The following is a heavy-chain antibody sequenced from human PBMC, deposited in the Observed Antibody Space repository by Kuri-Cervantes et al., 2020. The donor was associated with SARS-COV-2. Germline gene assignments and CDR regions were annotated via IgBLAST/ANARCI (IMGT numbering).Heavy chain of an antibody. Sequence: ASVKVSCKASGYTFTGYYMHWVRQAPGQGLEWMGWINPNSGGTNYAQKFQGWVTTTRDTSISTAYMELSRLRSDDTAVYYCARGTNINYYGMDVWGQGTTVTVSS. CDR1: GYTFTGYY. J-gene: IGHJ6*02. V-gene: IGHV1-2*04. CDR2: INPNSGGT. CDR3: ARGTNINYYGMDV. D-gene: IGHD1/OR15-1a*01.